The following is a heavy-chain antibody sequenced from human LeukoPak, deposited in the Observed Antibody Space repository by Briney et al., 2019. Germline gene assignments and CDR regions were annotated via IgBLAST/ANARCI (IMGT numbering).Heavy chain of an antibody. D-gene: IGHD6-6*01. V-gene: IGHV3-9*03. Sequence: PGRSLRLSCAASGFTFDDYAMHWVRQAPGKGLEWVSGISWNSGSIGYADSVKGRFTISRDNAKNSPYLQMNSLRAEDMALYYCAKIAARYYYYYYMDVWGKGTTVTVSS. J-gene: IGHJ6*03. CDR2: ISWNSGSI. CDR1: GFTFDDYA. CDR3: AKIAARYYYYYYMDV.